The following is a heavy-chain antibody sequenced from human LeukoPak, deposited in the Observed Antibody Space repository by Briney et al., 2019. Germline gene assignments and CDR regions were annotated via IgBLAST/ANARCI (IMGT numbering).Heavy chain of an antibody. CDR2: ISGSGGST. CDR3: AKGVIGYSGYDWVEAFDI. CDR1: GFTFSSYA. Sequence: PGGSLRLSCAASGFTFSSYAMSWVRQAPGKGLEWVSAISGSGGSTYYADSVKGRFTISRDNSKNTLYLQMNSLRAEDTAVYYCAKGVIGYSGYDWVEAFDIWGQGTMVTVSS. D-gene: IGHD5-12*01. V-gene: IGHV3-23*01. J-gene: IGHJ3*02.